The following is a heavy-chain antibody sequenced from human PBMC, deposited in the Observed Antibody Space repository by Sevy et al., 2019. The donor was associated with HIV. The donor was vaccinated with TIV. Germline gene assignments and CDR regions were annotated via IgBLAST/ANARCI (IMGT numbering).Heavy chain of an antibody. D-gene: IGHD6-19*01. CDR1: GITFSESS. J-gene: IGHJ4*02. Sequence: GGSLRLSCASSGITFSESSMSWVRQAPGKGLEWVSSITQDGSQKYYVDSVKGRFSISRDNAKKSLYLQMNSLRGDDTALYYCARVFSGSAPGFDYWGQGTLVTVSS. V-gene: IGHV3-7*01. CDR2: ITQDGSQK. CDR3: ARVFSGSAPGFDY.